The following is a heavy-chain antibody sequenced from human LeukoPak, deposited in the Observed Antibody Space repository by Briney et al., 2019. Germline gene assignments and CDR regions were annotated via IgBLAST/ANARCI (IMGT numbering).Heavy chain of an antibody. V-gene: IGHV4-34*01. CDR3: ARGLESYGYYYYYMDV. D-gene: IGHD5-18*01. CDR1: GGSFSGYY. J-gene: IGHJ6*03. CDR2: VYYSGNT. Sequence: SETLSLTCAVYGGSFSGYYWSWIRQPPGKGLEWIGSVYYSGNTYYNPSLESRVTITVDTSNKQFYLRLSSVTAADTAVYYCARGLESYGYYYYYMDVWGKGTTVTISS.